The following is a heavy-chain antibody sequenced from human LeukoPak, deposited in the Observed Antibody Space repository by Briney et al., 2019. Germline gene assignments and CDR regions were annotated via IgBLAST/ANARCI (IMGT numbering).Heavy chain of an antibody. D-gene: IGHD1-26*01. CDR1: GGTLSNYV. V-gene: IGHV1-69*15. Sequence: SVKVSCKASGGTLSNYVISWVRQAPGQGLEWRGRIIPIFGTANYAQKFQGRVTITADESTTTAYMDLSSLRSEDTAVYYCASRSIVGATENYFDYWGQGTLVTVSS. CDR2: IIPIFGTA. CDR3: ASRSIVGATENYFDY. J-gene: IGHJ4*02.